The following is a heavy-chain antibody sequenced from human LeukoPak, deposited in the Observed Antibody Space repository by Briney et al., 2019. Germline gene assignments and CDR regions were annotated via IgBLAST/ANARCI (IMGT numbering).Heavy chain of an antibody. CDR1: GFTFSSYA. D-gene: IGHD3-3*01. CDR3: AKVQLRFLEWLTTYYFDY. CDR2: ISRSGDST. J-gene: IGHJ4*02. V-gene: IGHV3-23*01. Sequence: GGSLRLSCAASGFTFSSYAMSWVRQAPGKGLDWVSTISRSGDSTYYADSVKGRFTISRDNSKNTLYLQMNSLRAEDTAVYYCAKVQLRFLEWLTTYYFDYWGQGTLVTVSS.